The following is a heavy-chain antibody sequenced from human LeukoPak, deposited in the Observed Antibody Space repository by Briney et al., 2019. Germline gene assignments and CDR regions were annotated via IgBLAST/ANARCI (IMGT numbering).Heavy chain of an antibody. J-gene: IGHJ4*02. Sequence: SETLSLTCTVSGYSISSGYYWAWIRQPPGKGLEWIGGIYHSGTTYYNPSLKSRVTISVDMSKSQFSLKLSSVTAADTAVYYCALGTQVMTAPFDYWGQGTLVTVSP. CDR2: IYHSGTT. CDR3: ALGTQVMTAPFDY. D-gene: IGHD2-21*02. V-gene: IGHV4-38-2*02. CDR1: GYSISSGYY.